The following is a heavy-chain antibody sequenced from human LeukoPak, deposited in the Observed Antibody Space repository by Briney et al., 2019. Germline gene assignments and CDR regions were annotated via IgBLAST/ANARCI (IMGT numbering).Heavy chain of an antibody. Sequence: GGSLRLSCVASGFTVSSNYMTWVRQAPGKGLEWVSVIYGGGSTFYADSVNGRFTISRDSSQNTLLLQMNSLRAEDTAVYYCAPVHKSAGWGQGTLVTVSS. CDR2: IYGGGST. CDR3: APVHKSAG. CDR1: GFTVSSNY. J-gene: IGHJ4*02. D-gene: IGHD6-13*01. V-gene: IGHV3-66*01.